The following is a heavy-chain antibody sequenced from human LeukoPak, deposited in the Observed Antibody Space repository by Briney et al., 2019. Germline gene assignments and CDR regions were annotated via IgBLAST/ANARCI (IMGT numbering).Heavy chain of an antibody. CDR1: GGSFSGYY. J-gene: IGHJ4*02. Sequence: SETLSLTCAVYGGSFSGYYWSWIRQPPGKGLEWIGEINHSGSTNYNPSLKSRVTISVDTSKNQFSLKLSSVTAADTAVYYCARGRGDYWGQGTLVTVSS. D-gene: IGHD5-12*01. CDR3: ARGRGDY. CDR2: INHSGST. V-gene: IGHV4-34*01.